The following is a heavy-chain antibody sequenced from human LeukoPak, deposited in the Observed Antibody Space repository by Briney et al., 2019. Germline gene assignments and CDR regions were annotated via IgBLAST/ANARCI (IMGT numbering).Heavy chain of an antibody. CDR2: IRYDGSNK. V-gene: IGHV3-30*02. Sequence: GGSLRLSCAASGFTFSSYGMHWVRQAPGKGPEWVAFIRYDGSNKYYADSVKGRFTISRDNSKNTLYLQMNSLSAEDTAVYYCAKSRGYYYEKSGPADYWGQGTLVTVSS. D-gene: IGHD3-22*01. CDR3: AKSRGYYYEKSGPADY. CDR1: GFTFSSYG. J-gene: IGHJ4*02.